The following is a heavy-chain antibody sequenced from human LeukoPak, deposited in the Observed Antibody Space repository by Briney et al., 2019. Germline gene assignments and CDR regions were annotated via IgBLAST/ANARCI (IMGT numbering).Heavy chain of an antibody. V-gene: IGHV4-59*01. D-gene: IGHD6-13*01. CDR1: GGSISSYY. Sequence: SETLSLTCTVSGGSISSYYWSWIRQPPGKGLEWIGYMYYRGNTNYNPSLKSRVTISVDTSKNQFSLKLSSVTAADTAVYYCATGVHGIAAAGDYYFDYWGQGTLVTVSS. J-gene: IGHJ4*02. CDR2: MYYRGNT. CDR3: ATGVHGIAAAGDYYFDY.